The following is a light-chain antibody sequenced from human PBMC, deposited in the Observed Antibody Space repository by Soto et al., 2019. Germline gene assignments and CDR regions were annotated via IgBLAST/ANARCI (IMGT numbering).Light chain of an antibody. Sequence: EIVLTQSPGTLSWSPGDRATLACRASQSVNSRYLAWYQQKPGQAPRLLIYGASTRATGIPDRFSGSGSGTDFTLTISRVEPEDLAVYYCQHYGSSPFTFGPGTKVDIK. V-gene: IGKV3-20*01. J-gene: IGKJ3*01. CDR1: QSVNSRY. CDR2: GAS. CDR3: QHYGSSPFT.